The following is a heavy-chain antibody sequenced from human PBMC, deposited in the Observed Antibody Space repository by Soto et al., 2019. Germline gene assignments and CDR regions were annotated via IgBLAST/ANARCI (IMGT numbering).Heavy chain of an antibody. CDR1: GFTFSSYW. V-gene: IGHV3-74*01. CDR2: ISTDASST. J-gene: IGHJ1*01. CDR3: ARLPNKSPQN. Sequence: VQLVESGGGLVQPGGSLRLSCAASGFTFSSYWMHWVRQAPGKGLVWVSSISTDASSTSYADPVKGRFTISRDNAKNTLYLQMNSVRAEDTAVYYFARLPNKSPQNWGQGTLVIVSP.